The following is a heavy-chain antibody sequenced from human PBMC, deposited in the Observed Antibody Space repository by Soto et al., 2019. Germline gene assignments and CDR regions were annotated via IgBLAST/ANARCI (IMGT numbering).Heavy chain of an antibody. CDR1: GGSINSYY. D-gene: IGHD3-10*01. CDR2: IYYSGST. V-gene: IGHV4-59*01. J-gene: IGHJ6*02. CDR3: ARALLRTKYDYYGMDV. Sequence: TLSLTCTVSGGSINSYYWSWIRQPPGKGLEWIGYIYYSGSTNYNPSLKSRVTISVDTSKNQFSLKLSSVTAADTAVYYCARALLRTKYDYYGMDVWGQGTKVTVSS.